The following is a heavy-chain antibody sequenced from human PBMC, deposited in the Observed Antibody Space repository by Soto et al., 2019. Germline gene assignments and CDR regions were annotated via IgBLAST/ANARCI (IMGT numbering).Heavy chain of an antibody. Sequence: QVQLQESGPGLVKPSETLSLNCTVSGASLTNYYWSWIRQPPGKGLEWIGFIYYSGSTNYTPSLTSRLTTSVDTSRNPYSPRPRSVTAADTAVYYCASYQMTTTAAGVAIAYWGQGTLVSVSS. CDR3: ASYQMTTTAAGVAIAY. CDR1: GASLTNYY. D-gene: IGHD6-13*01. CDR2: IYYSGST. J-gene: IGHJ4*02. V-gene: IGHV4-59*08.